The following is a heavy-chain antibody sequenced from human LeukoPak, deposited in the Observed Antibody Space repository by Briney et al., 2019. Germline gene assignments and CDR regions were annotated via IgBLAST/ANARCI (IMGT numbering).Heavy chain of an antibody. CDR3: AMRLDY. J-gene: IGHJ4*02. V-gene: IGHV3-48*01. CDR2: ISVGGSAI. Sequence: GGSLRLSCAVSGFTFRSHALTWVRQAPWKGLEWVSYISVGGSAIYYADSVKGRFTISGDDAKNSLYLQMNSLRVEDTAVYYCAMRLDYWGQGTLVTVSS. CDR1: GFTFRSHA. D-gene: IGHD3-16*01.